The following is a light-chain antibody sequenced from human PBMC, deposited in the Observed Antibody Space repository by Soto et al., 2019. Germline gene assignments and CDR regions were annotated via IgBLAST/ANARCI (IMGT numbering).Light chain of an antibody. J-gene: IGKJ2*01. Sequence: DIQMTQSPSSLSASVGDTFTITCRASQSISTYLNWYQHQLGKAPRLLVYAATSLQSGVPSRFSGSGSGVDFTLTISSLQPEDSATYYCQQTYSTPYTFGQGTKLEIK. CDR1: QSISTY. CDR3: QQTYSTPYT. CDR2: AAT. V-gene: IGKV1-39*01.